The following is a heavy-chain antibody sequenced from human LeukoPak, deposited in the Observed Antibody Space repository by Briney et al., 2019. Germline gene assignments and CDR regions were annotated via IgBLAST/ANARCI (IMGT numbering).Heavy chain of an antibody. CDR2: IYHSGST. CDR3: ARGRSGMDV. J-gene: IGHJ6*02. Sequence: SETLSLTCTVSGYSISSGYYWGWIRQPPGKGLEWIGSIYHSGSTYYNPSLKSRVTISVDTSKNQFSLKLSSVTAADTAVYYCARGRSGMDVWGQGTTVTVSS. CDR1: GYSISSGYY. V-gene: IGHV4-38-2*02.